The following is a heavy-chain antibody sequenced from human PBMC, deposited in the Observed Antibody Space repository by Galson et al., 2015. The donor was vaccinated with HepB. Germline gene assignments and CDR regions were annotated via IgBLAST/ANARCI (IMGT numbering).Heavy chain of an antibody. CDR3: ANKYDNRFGAFDI. D-gene: IGHD3-22*01. CDR2: ITGDGGRA. CDR1: GFTFSSHA. Sequence: SLRLSCAASGFTFSSHAMSWVRQALGKGLEWVSAITGDGGRASYADSVKGRFTISRDNSKNTLYLQMNSLRAEDTAVYYCANKYDNRFGAFDIWGQGTMVTVSS. V-gene: IGHV3-23*01. J-gene: IGHJ3*02.